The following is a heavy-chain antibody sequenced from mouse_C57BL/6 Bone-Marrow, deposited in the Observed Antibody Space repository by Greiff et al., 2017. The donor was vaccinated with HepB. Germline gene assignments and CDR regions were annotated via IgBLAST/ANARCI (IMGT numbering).Heavy chain of an antibody. D-gene: IGHD6-2*01. CDR3: ARPLSFAY. V-gene: IGHV5-6*01. CDR2: ISSGGSYT. Sequence: EVKLQESGGDLVKPGGSLKLSCAASGFTFSSYGMSWVRQTPDKRLEWVATISSGGSYTYYPDSVKGRFTISRDNAKNTLYLQMSSLKSEDTAMYYCARPLSFAYWGQGTLVTVSA. CDR1: GFTFSSYG. J-gene: IGHJ3*01.